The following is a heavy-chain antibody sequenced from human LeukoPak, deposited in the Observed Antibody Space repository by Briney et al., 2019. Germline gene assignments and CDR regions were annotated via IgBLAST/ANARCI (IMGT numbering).Heavy chain of an antibody. Sequence: SETLSLTCTVSGGSISSSSYYWGWIRQPPGKGLEWIGSIYYSGSTYYNPSLKSRVTISVDTSKNQFSLKLSSVTAADTAVYYCARSVGLIRGVMSLQEGYFDYWGQGTLVTVSS. CDR3: ARSVGLIRGVMSLQEGYFDY. CDR1: GGSISSSSYY. CDR2: IYYSGST. D-gene: IGHD3-10*01. J-gene: IGHJ4*02. V-gene: IGHV4-39*07.